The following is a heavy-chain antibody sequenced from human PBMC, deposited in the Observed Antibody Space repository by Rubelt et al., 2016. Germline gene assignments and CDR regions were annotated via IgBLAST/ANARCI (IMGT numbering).Heavy chain of an antibody. J-gene: IGHJ4*02. CDR3: AKVPIRTVTSTFDY. V-gene: IGHV3-23*01. CDR1: GFTFSSSA. Sequence: EVQLLESGGGLVQPGGSLRLSCAASGFTFSSSAMSWVRQAPGKGLEWVSAISGSGGSTYYADSVKGLFTISRDNSKNTLYLQMNSLRAEDTAVYYCAKVPIRTVTSTFDYWGQGTLVTVSS. CDR2: ISGSGGST. D-gene: IGHD4-17*01.